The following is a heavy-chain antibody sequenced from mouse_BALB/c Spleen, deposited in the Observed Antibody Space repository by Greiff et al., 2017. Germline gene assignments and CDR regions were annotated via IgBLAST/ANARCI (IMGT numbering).Heavy chain of an antibody. Sequence: VQRVESGGGLVQPGGSRKLSCAASGFTFSSFGMHWVRQAPEKGLEWVAYISSGSSTIYYADTVKGRFTISRDNPKNTLFLQMTSLRSEDTAMYYCARGNYYGQPDAMDYWGQGTSVTVSS. J-gene: IGHJ4*01. CDR3: ARGNYYGQPDAMDY. V-gene: IGHV5-17*02. CDR2: ISSGSSTI. D-gene: IGHD1-1*01. CDR1: GFTFSSFG.